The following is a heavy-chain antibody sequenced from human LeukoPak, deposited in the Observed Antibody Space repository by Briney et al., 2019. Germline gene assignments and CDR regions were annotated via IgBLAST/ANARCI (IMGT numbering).Heavy chain of an antibody. CDR2: ISSSGSTI. CDR1: GFTFSDYY. V-gene: IGHV3-11*04. J-gene: IGHJ2*01. CDR3: ARVARGYYDTSGYYADWYFDL. Sequence: GGSLRLSCAASGFTFSDYYMRWIRQAPGKGLEWVSHISSSGSTIYYADSVKGRFTISRDNAKNSLYLQMNSLRAEDTAVFYCARVARGYYDTSGYYADWYFDLWGRGTPVTVSS. D-gene: IGHD3-22*01.